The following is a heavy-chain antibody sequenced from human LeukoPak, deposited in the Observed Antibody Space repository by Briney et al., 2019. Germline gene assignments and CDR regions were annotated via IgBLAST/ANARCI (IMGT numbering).Heavy chain of an antibody. CDR2: IYTSGST. CDR3: ARDWSGSYKDY. CDR1: GGSISSYY. D-gene: IGHD1-26*01. Sequence: SETLSLTCTVSGGSISSYYWSWIRQPAGKGLGWIGRIYTSGSTSYNPSLKSRVTMSVDTSKNQFSLKLSSVTAADTAMYYCARDWSGSYKDYWGQGTLVTVSS. V-gene: IGHV4-4*07. J-gene: IGHJ4*02.